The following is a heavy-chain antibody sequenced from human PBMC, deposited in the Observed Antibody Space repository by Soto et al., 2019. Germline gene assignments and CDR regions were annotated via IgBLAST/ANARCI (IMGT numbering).Heavy chain of an antibody. V-gene: IGHV4-31*03. CDR3: AREDPVVVAAIGWVDP. Sequence: SETLYLTCNVSVAYISSGGVYWSLIRQHPGKGLEWIGYIYDSGSAIDNPALRSRVTISGDMSKNQFSLQLSSVTAADTAVYYCAREDPVVVAAIGWVDPWGQGTPVTGSS. D-gene: IGHD2-15*01. J-gene: IGHJ5*02. CDR1: VAYISSGGVY. CDR2: IYDSGSA.